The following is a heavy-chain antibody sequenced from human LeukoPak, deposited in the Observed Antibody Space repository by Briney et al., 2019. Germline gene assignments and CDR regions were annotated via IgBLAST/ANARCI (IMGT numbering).Heavy chain of an antibody. V-gene: IGHV1-2*02. D-gene: IGHD4-17*01. J-gene: IGHJ4*02. CDR2: INANSGVT. CDR1: RYTFSGYY. CDR3: ASYGDFSHNLDY. Sequence: ASVKVSCKASRYTFSGYYVHWVRQAPGQGLEWMGWINANSGVTNYAQNFQGRVTMTRDTSISTVYMELSSLRSDDTAEYYCASYGDFSHNLDYWGQGTLVTVSS.